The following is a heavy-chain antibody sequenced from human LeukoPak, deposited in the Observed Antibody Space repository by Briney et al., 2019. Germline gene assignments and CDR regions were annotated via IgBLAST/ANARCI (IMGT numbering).Heavy chain of an antibody. CDR1: GFTFNSYA. D-gene: IGHD6-13*01. V-gene: IGHV3-30-3*01. CDR2: TSYDGSNK. Sequence: PGGSLRLSCAASGFTFNSYAMHWVRQAPGKGLEWVAVTSYDGSNKYYADSVKGRFTISRGNSKNTLYLQMNSLRAEDTAVYYCARGIDRIAEDWGQGTLVTVSS. CDR3: ARGIDRIAED. J-gene: IGHJ4*02.